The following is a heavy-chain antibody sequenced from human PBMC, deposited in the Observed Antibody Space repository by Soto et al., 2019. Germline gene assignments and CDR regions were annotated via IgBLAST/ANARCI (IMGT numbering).Heavy chain of an antibody. Sequence: ASVKVSCKASGYTFTSYGISWVRQAPGQGLEWMGWISAYNGNTNYAQKLQGRVTMTTDTSTSTAYMELSSLRSEDTAVYYCAREGQYSSGWYYFDYWGQGTLVTVSS. CDR3: AREGQYSSGWYYFDY. D-gene: IGHD6-19*01. CDR2: ISAYNGNT. J-gene: IGHJ4*02. CDR1: GYTFTSYG. V-gene: IGHV1-18*04.